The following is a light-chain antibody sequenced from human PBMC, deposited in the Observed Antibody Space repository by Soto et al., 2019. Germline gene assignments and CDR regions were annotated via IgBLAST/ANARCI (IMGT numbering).Light chain of an antibody. Sequence: QSALPQPPSVSGAPGQRVTISCTGSSSNIGAGYDVHWYQQLPGTAPKLLIYGNSNRPSGVPDRFSGSKSGTSASLAITGLQAEDEADYYCQSYDSSLSVFGTGTKLTVL. CDR1: SSNIGAGYD. CDR2: GNS. V-gene: IGLV1-40*01. CDR3: QSYDSSLSV. J-gene: IGLJ1*01.